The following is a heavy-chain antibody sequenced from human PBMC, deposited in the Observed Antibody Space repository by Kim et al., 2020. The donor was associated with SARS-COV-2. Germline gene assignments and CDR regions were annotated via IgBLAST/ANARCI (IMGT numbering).Heavy chain of an antibody. J-gene: IGHJ4*02. CDR2: IIPIFGTA. Sequence: SVKVSCKASGGTFSSYAISWVRQAPGQGLEWMGGIIPIFGTANYAQKFQGRVTITADESTSTAYMELSSLRSEDTAVYYCAPLGDYYDSSGYYYWGQGTLVTVSS. CDR3: APLGDYYDSSGYYY. D-gene: IGHD3-22*01. V-gene: IGHV1-69*13. CDR1: GGTFSSYA.